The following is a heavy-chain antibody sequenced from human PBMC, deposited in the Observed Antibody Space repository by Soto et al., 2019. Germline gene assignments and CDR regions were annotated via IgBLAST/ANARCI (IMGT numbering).Heavy chain of an antibody. CDR2: IYWDDDR. V-gene: IGHV2-5*02. Sequence: SGAKLVNXAQSVRKKCRFCGSSHSTKEEGVAWIRQPPGKALEWLALIYWDDDRRYNPSLKSRLTITKDTSKNQVVLTMTNMDPVDTATYYCAHRPSTAPGYFDYWGQGTLVTVSS. CDR1: GSSHSTKEEG. D-gene: IGHD2-15*01. J-gene: IGHJ4*02. CDR3: AHRPSTAPGYFDY.